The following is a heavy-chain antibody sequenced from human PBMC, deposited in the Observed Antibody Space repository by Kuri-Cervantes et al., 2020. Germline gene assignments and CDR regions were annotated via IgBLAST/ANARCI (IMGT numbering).Heavy chain of an antibody. CDR1: GYTFTSYY. CDR2: INPSGGST. V-gene: IGHV1-46*01. Sequence: GGSLRLSCKASGYTFTSYYMHWVRQAPGQGLEWMGIINPSGGSTSYAQKFQGRVTMTRDTSTSTVYMELSSLRSEGTAVYYCARDQEAYYYYYMDVWGKGTTVSVSS. CDR3: ARDQEAYYYYYMDV. J-gene: IGHJ6*03.